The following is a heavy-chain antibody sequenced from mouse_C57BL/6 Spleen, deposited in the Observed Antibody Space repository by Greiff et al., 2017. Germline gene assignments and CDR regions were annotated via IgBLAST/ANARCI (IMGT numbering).Heavy chain of an antibody. D-gene: IGHD1-1*01. CDR3: ARALVTTVVATDAMDY. CDR2: IDPSDSET. Sequence: VQLQQPGAELVRPGSSVKLSCKASGYTFTSYWMHWVKQRPIQGLEWIGNIDPSDSETHYNQKFKDKATLTVDKSSSTAYMQLSSLTSEDSAVYYCARALVTTVVATDAMDYWGQGTSVTVSS. J-gene: IGHJ4*01. V-gene: IGHV1-52*01. CDR1: GYTFTSYW.